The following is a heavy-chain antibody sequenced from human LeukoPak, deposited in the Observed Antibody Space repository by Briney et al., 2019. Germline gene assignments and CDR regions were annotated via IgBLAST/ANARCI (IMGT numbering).Heavy chain of an antibody. CDR1: GFTFSSYG. D-gene: IGHD6-6*01. J-gene: IGHJ6*03. CDR2: ICNGGSNK. CDR3: AKDVGVAARGGYYYYYMDV. Sequence: GGSLRLSCAASGFTFSSYGMHWVRQAPGKGLEWVAVICNGGSNKYYADSVKGRFTISRDNSKNTLYLQMNSLRAEDTAVYYCAKDVGVAARGGYYYYYMDVWGKGTTVTVSS. V-gene: IGHV3-30*18.